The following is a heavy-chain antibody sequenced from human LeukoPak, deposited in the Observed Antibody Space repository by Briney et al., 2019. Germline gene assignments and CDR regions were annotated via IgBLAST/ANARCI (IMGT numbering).Heavy chain of an antibody. Sequence: GRSLRLSCAASGFTFSSYGMHWVRQAPGKGLKWVAFIRYDGSNKYYADSVKGRFTISRDNSKNTLYLQMNSLRAEDTAVYYCAKLPNYYGSGSYYEDPLSDYWGQGTLVTVSS. D-gene: IGHD3-10*01. J-gene: IGHJ4*02. CDR3: AKLPNYYGSGSYYEDPLSDY. CDR2: IRYDGSNK. V-gene: IGHV3-30*02. CDR1: GFTFSSYG.